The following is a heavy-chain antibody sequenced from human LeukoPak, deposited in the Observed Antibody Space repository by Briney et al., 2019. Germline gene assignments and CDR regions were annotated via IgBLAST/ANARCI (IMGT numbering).Heavy chain of an antibody. Sequence: SETLSLTCAVSGASISSYYWSWIRQPAGKGLEWIGRIFGTGSTNYSPSLKSRVTMSVDTSKNQFSLNLNSVTAADTAVYYCARVRVEVYYGMDVWGQGTTVTVSS. D-gene: IGHD2-2*01. CDR3: ARVRVEVYYGMDV. V-gene: IGHV4-4*07. CDR1: GASISSYY. J-gene: IGHJ6*02. CDR2: IFGTGST.